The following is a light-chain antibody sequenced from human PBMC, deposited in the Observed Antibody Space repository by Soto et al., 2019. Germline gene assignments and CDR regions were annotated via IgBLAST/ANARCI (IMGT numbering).Light chain of an antibody. CDR2: EVS. CDR3: SSYTSSSTLV. Sequence: QSVLTQPASVSGSPGQSITISCTGSSGDVGGYNYVSWYQQHPGKAPKLMIYEVSNRPSGISNRFSGSKSGNTASLTLSGLQAEDEADYYCSSYTSSSTLVFGGGTKVTAL. CDR1: SGDVGGYNY. V-gene: IGLV2-14*01. J-gene: IGLJ2*01.